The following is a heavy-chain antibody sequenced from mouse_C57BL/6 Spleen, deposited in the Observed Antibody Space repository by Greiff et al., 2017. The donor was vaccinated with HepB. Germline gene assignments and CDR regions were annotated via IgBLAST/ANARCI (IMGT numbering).Heavy chain of an antibody. CDR2: LYPGSGST. J-gene: IGHJ3*01. Sequence: QVQLQQPGAELVKPGASVKMSCKASGYTFTSYWITWVKQRPGQGLEWIGDLYPGSGSTNYNEKFKSKATLTVDTSSSTAYMQLSSLTSEDSAVYYCASLTGKRAWFAYWGQGTLVTVSA. CDR1: GYTFTSYW. CDR3: ASLTGKRAWFAY. D-gene: IGHD4-1*01. V-gene: IGHV1-55*01.